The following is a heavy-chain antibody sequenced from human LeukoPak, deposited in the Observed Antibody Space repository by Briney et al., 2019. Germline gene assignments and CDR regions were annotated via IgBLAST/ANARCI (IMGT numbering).Heavy chain of an antibody. CDR3: AQAPWAVMWYFGY. CDR1: GFTFSSYA. D-gene: IGHD3-16*01. J-gene: IGHJ4*02. Sequence: GGSLRLSCAASGFTFSSYAMSWVRQAPGKGLEWVSAISGSGSSTYYADSVKGRFTISRDNSKNTLYLQMNSLRAEDSAVYYCAQAPWAVMWYFGYWGQGTLVTVSS. CDR2: ISGSGSST. V-gene: IGHV3-23*01.